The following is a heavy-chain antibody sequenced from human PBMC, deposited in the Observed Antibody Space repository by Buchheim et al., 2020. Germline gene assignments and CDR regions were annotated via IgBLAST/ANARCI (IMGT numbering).Heavy chain of an antibody. Sequence: EVQLVESGGGLVQPGGSLRLSCAASGFTFSSYSMNWVRQAPGKGLEWVSYISSSSSTIYYADSVKGRFTLSRDNAKNSLYLQMNSLRAEDTAVYYCARVGDCSGGSCYSRYFDYWGQGTL. CDR2: ISSSSSTI. V-gene: IGHV3-48*01. D-gene: IGHD2-15*01. CDR1: GFTFSSYS. CDR3: ARVGDCSGGSCYSRYFDY. J-gene: IGHJ4*02.